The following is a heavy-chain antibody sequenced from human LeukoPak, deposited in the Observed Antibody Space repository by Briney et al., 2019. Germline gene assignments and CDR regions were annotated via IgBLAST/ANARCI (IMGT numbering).Heavy chain of an antibody. V-gene: IGHV1-69*13. D-gene: IGHD5-18*01. CDR1: GGTFSSYA. CDR3: AGYLNSYGFDY. Sequence: SVTVSCKASGGTFSSYAISWVRQPPGQGLAWMGGIIPIFGTANYAQKFQGRVTITADESTSTAYMELSSLRSEDTAVYYCAGYLNSYGFDYWGQGTLVTVSS. CDR2: IIPIFGTA. J-gene: IGHJ4*02.